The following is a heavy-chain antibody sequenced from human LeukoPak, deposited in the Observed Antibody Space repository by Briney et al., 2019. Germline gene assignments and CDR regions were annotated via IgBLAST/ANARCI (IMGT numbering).Heavy chain of an antibody. CDR2: MNPNSGNT. CDR1: GYTFTSYD. J-gene: IGHJ5*02. D-gene: IGHD2-8*01. V-gene: IGHV1-8*03. CDR3: ARGLRVPKIRRFVSRTAVYNWFDP. Sequence: GASVKVSCKASGYTFTSYDINWVRQATGQGLEWMGWMNPNSGNTGYAQKFQGRVTITRNTSISTAYMELSSLRSEDTAVYYCARGLRVPKIRRFVSRTAVYNWFDPWVQGTLVTVSS.